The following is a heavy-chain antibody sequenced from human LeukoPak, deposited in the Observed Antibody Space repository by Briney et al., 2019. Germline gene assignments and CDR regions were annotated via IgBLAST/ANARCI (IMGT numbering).Heavy chain of an antibody. CDR3: ARGRRGDYNYYYGMDV. Sequence: ASVKVSCKASGYTFTGYYMHWVRQAPGQGLAWMGWINPNSGGTNYAQKFQGRVTMTRDTSINTAYMELSRLRSDDTAVYYCARGRRGDYNYYYGMDVWGQGTTVTVSS. V-gene: IGHV1-2*02. D-gene: IGHD4-17*01. CDR2: INPNSGGT. J-gene: IGHJ6*02. CDR1: GYTFTGYY.